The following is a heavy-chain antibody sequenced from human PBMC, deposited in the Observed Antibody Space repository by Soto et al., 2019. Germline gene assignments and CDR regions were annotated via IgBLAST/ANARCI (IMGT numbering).Heavy chain of an antibody. V-gene: IGHV3-53*01. J-gene: IGHJ4*02. Sequence: GGSLRLSCAASGFTVNNNYMGWVRQAPGKGLEWVSVIYSGGSTYYADSVKGRFTISRDNSKNTLYLQMNSLRVEDTAVFYCARAPSGNYYFDSWGQGTLVTVSS. CDR1: GFTVNNNY. D-gene: IGHD1-26*01. CDR2: IYSGGST. CDR3: ARAPSGNYYFDS.